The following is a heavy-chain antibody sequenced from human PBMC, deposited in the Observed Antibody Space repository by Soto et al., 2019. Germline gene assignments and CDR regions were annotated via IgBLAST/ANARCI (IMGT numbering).Heavy chain of an antibody. CDR1: GFTFSDHY. CDR3: ARSRYRSGWYPDY. V-gene: IGHV3-72*01. CDR2: SRDKGNSYTT. D-gene: IGHD6-19*01. Sequence: AGGSLRLSCAASGFTFSDHYMDWVRQAPGKGLEWVGRSRDKGNSYTTEYAASVKGRFTLSRDESKNSLYLQMNSLKTEDTAVYYCARSRYRSGWYPDYWGQGTLVTVSS. J-gene: IGHJ4*02.